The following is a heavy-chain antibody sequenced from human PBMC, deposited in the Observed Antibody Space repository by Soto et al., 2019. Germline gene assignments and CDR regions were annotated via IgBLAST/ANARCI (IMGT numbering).Heavy chain of an antibody. CDR1: GGTFSSYA. D-gene: IGHD2-15*01. CDR3: ARDGLGGSYYYYGMDV. CDR2: IIPILGIA. V-gene: IGHV1-69*10. Sequence: ASVKVSCKASGGTFSSYAISWVRQAPGQGLEWMGGIIPILGIANYAQKFQGRVTITADKSTSPAYMELSSLRSKDTAVYYSARDGLGGSYYYYGMDVWGKGTTVTVSS. J-gene: IGHJ6*04.